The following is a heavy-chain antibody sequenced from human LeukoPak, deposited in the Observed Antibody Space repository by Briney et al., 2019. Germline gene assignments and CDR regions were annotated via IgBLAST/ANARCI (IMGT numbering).Heavy chain of an antibody. Sequence: GGSLRLSCAASGFTFSSYGMHWVRQAPGKGLEWVAFIRYDGSNKYYADSVKGRFTISRDNSKNTLYLQMSSLRAEDTAVYYCSRAGSYYDFWSGYYTLFDYWGQGTLVTVSS. D-gene: IGHD3-3*01. V-gene: IGHV3-30*02. CDR1: GFTFSSYG. J-gene: IGHJ4*02. CDR3: SRAGSYYDFWSGYYTLFDY. CDR2: IRYDGSNK.